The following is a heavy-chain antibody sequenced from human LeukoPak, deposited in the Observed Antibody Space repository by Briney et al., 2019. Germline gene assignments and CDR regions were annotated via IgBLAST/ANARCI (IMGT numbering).Heavy chain of an antibody. J-gene: IGHJ4*02. CDR2: ISAGGGST. D-gene: IGHD2-15*01. CDR3: AKGTLGYCSGGSCYSGY. V-gene: IGHV3-23*01. Sequence: GGSLRLPCAASGFTFSSYAMIWVRQAPGKGLEWVSVISAGGGSTDFADSVKGRFTVSRDNSKNTLYLQMSSLRAEDTAVYYCAKGTLGYCSGGSCYSGYWGQGTLVTVSS. CDR1: GFTFSSYA.